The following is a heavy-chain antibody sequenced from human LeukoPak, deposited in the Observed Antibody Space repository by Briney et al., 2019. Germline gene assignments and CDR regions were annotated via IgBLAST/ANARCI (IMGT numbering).Heavy chain of an antibody. D-gene: IGHD6-19*01. CDR1: GFTFSSYA. CDR3: VKEGGGSGWSGWYFDL. CDR2: ISGSGDST. J-gene: IGHJ2*01. Sequence: PGGSLRLSCAASGFTFSSYAMSWVRQAPGKGLEWVSAISGSGDSTYYADSVKGRFTISRDNSKNTLYLQMDSLRAEDTAVYNCVKEGGGSGWSGWYFDLWGRGTLVTVSS. V-gene: IGHV3-23*01.